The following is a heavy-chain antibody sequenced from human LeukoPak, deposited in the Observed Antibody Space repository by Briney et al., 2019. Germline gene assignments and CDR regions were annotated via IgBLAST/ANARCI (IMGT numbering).Heavy chain of an antibody. J-gene: IGHJ4*02. CDR2: ISAYNGNT. CDR3: ATYYDYIWGSYRQPNTAFDY. D-gene: IGHD3-16*02. CDR1: GYTFTGYG. V-gene: IGHV1-18*01. Sequence: GASVKVSCKASGYTFTGYGISWVRQAPGQGLEWMGWISAYNGNTNYAQKLQGRVTMTTDTSTSTAYMELRSLRSDDTAVYYCATYYDYIWGSYRQPNTAFDYWGQGTLVTVSS.